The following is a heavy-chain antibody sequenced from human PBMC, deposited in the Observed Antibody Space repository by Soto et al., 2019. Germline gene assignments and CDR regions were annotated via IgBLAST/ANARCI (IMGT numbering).Heavy chain of an antibody. CDR3: AKDRVSSYNGYAGCFDY. CDR1: GFTFSSYG. Sequence: EVQLLESGGGLVQPGGSLRLSCAGSGFTFSSYGMSWVRQAPGKGLEWVSAISAGSDNPYYADSVRGRFTISRDNSKNTLYLEVSSLRADDSAVYFCAKDRVSSYNGYAGCFDYWGQGTLVSVSS. J-gene: IGHJ4*02. D-gene: IGHD5-12*01. V-gene: IGHV3-23*01. CDR2: ISAGSDNP.